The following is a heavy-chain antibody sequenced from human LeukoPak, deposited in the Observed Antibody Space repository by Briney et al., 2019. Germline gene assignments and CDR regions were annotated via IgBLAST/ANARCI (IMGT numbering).Heavy chain of an antibody. CDR2: IYYSGST. D-gene: IGHD4-23*01. J-gene: IGHJ3*02. Sequence: SETLSLTCTVSGGSISSTNWGWIRQPPGKGLEWIGSIYYSGSTYYNPSLKSRVTISVDTSKNQFSLKLSSVTAADTAVYYCAREPRWMKAFDIWGQGTMVTVSS. CDR1: GGSISSTN. CDR3: AREPRWMKAFDI. V-gene: IGHV4-39*07.